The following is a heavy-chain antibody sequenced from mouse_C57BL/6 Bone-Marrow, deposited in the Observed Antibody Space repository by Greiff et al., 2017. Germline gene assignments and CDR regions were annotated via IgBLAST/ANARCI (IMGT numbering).Heavy chain of an antibody. J-gene: IGHJ4*01. Sequence: DVQLQESGAELVRPGASVKLSCTASGFNIKDDYMHWVKQRPEQGLEWIGWIDPANGDTEYASKFQGKATITADTSSNTAYLQLSSLTSEDTAVYYCTPSNLFYAMDYWGQGTSVTVSS. CDR1: GFNIKDDY. CDR3: TPSNLFYAMDY. V-gene: IGHV14-4*01. D-gene: IGHD4-1*01. CDR2: IDPANGDT.